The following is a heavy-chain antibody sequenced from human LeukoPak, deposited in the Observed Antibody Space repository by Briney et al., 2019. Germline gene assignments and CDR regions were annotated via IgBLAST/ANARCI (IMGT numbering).Heavy chain of an antibody. CDR1: GYSFTGYY. D-gene: IGHD3-22*01. V-gene: IGHV1-2*02. CDR3: AREKGSSGSNWFDP. CDR2: INPNSGGT. Sequence: ASVKVSCKASGYSFTGYYMHWVRQAPGQGLEWMGWINPNSGGTNYAQKFQGRVTMTRDTSISTAYMELSRLRSDDTAVYYCAREKGSSGSNWFDPWGQGTLVTVSS. J-gene: IGHJ5*02.